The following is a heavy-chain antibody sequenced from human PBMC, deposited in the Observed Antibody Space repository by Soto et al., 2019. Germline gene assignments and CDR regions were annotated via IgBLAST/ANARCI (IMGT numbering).Heavy chain of an antibody. CDR3: ARDSPIGSTFSGYDAIDS. CDR2: TIPLLNVA. CDR1: GGTFSTST. J-gene: IGHJ4*02. D-gene: IGHD5-12*01. Sequence: QVQLVQSGAEVKKPGSSVKVSCKASGGTFSTSTFTWVRQAPGQGLEWMGRTIPLLNVADYAQDFQGRLTITAEKSMSTTYMERTSLTAKDTAVYYCARDSPIGSTFSGYDAIDSWGQGTLVTVSS. V-gene: IGHV1-69*08.